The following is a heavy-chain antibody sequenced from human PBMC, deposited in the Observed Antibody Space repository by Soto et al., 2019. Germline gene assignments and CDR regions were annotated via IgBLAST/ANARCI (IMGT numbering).Heavy chain of an antibody. CDR1: GFSLRDYAVG. Sequence: QITLKESVPTLVKPTQTLTLTCTFSGFSLRDYAVGVGWIRQPPGKALEWLSFIYWNDNEYYSPSLRSRLTISKDTSKNQVVLTMTNMDPVDTATYYCAHGSGWLFDYWGQGTLVTVSS. J-gene: IGHJ4*02. V-gene: IGHV2-5*01. D-gene: IGHD6-19*01. CDR3: AHGSGWLFDY. CDR2: IYWNDNE.